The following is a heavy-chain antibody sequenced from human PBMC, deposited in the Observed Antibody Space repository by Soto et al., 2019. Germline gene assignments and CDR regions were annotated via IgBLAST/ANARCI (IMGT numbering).Heavy chain of an antibody. CDR1: GFTFSSYA. Sequence: EVHLLESGGGLVQPGGSLRLSCTASGFTFSSYAMTCVRQAPGRVLEGVSGITSSGGRTYYADSVKGRFTISRDNSKSTLYLQMNSLRAEDTAVYYCAKDTRYADYVRWFDSWGQGTLVTVSS. CDR2: ITSSGGRT. J-gene: IGHJ5*01. V-gene: IGHV3-23*01. CDR3: AKDTRYADYVRWFDS. D-gene: IGHD4-17*01.